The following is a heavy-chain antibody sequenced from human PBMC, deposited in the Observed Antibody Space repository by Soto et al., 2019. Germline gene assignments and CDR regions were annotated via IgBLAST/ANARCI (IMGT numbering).Heavy chain of an antibody. J-gene: IGHJ6*02. CDR3: ARARVTIVAVTKYGMDV. V-gene: IGHV3-48*02. CDR1: GFTFSSYS. CDR2: ISSSSSTI. Sequence: PGGSLRLSCAASGFTFSSYSMNWFCQAPGKGLEWVSYISSSSSTIYYADSVKGRFTISRDNAKNSLYLQMNSLRDEDTAVYYCARARVTIVAVTKYGMDVWGQGTTVTVSS. D-gene: IGHD3-22*01.